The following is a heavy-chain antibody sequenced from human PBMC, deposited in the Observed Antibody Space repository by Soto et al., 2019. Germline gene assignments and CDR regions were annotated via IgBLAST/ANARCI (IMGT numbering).Heavy chain of an antibody. CDR1: GGSVRSGDCY. CDR2: IYYSGTI. V-gene: IGHV4-61*08. Sequence: SETLSLTCTVSGGSVRSGDCYWSWIRQPPGKGLEWIGNIYYSGTIDYSPSLKSRVTISVDASKNQFSLKLSSVTAADTAVYYCARHLAVSGTFNRFDPWGQGTLVTV. J-gene: IGHJ5*02. CDR3: ARHLAVSGTFNRFDP. D-gene: IGHD6-13*01.